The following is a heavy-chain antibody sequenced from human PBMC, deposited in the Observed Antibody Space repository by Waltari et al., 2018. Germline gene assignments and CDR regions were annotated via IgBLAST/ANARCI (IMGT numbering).Heavy chain of an antibody. J-gene: IGHJ5*01. Sequence: QVQLQESDPGLVQPSETLSLNCTVAGYSISNGYYWGWIRLPPGRGLEWISTISYNGNTYYNPSLKSRVTITADTSKNQFSLKLTSVTAADTAIYYCARGYNTGWYNSWGHGTLVTVSS. D-gene: IGHD2-8*02. V-gene: IGHV4-38-2*02. CDR2: ISYNGNT. CDR1: GYSISNGYY. CDR3: ARGYNTGWYNS.